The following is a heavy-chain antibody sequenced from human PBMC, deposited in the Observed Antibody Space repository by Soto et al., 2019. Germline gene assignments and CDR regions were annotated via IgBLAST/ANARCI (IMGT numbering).Heavy chain of an antibody. CDR3: AHKGGGDRILDY. D-gene: IGHD3-16*01. V-gene: IGHV2-5*02. CDR2: IYWDDDK. CDR1: GFSLSTRGVG. J-gene: IGHJ4*02. Sequence: QITLKESGPTLVKPTQTLTLTCTFSGFSLSTRGVGVGWIRQPPGKALEWLAIIYWDDDKRYSPSLKSRLTHTKATSKNQVVLTMTNMDPVDTATYYCAHKGGGDRILDYWGQGTLVTVSS.